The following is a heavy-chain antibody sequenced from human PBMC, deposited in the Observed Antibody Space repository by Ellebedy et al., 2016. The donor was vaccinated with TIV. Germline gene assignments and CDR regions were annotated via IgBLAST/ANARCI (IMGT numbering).Heavy chain of an antibody. Sequence: SETLSLTXTVSGGSISSYYWSWIRQPAGKGLEWIGRIYTSGSTNYNPSLKSRVTMSVDTSKNQFSLKLSSVTAADTAVYYCASAAPLGYCSSTSCSSFDYWGQGTLVTVSS. CDR1: GGSISSYY. V-gene: IGHV4-4*07. CDR2: IYTSGST. J-gene: IGHJ4*02. D-gene: IGHD2-2*01. CDR3: ASAAPLGYCSSTSCSSFDY.